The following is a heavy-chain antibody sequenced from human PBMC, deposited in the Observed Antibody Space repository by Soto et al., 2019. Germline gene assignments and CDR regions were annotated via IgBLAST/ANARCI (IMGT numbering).Heavy chain of an antibody. CDR3: ARGNYYSMDV. CDR2: INSDGSTT. Sequence: GGSLRLSCAATGFTFSNYWMHWVRQTPGKGLVWVSRINSDGSTTNYADSVKGRFTISRDSAKNTLYLQINSLRAEDTAVYYCARGNYYSMDVWGQGTTVTVSS. V-gene: IGHV3-74*01. J-gene: IGHJ6*02. CDR1: GFTFSNYW.